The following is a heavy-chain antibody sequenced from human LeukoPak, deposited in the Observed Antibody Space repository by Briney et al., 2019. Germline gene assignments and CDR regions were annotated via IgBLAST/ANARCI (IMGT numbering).Heavy chain of an antibody. CDR1: GYTLTDYG. CDR2: ISAYNGNT. CDR3: ARDLKITIFGVLPWDYFDY. J-gene: IGHJ4*02. V-gene: IGHV1-18*01. Sequence: GASVTVSCKASGYTLTDYGISWVRQAPGQGREWMGWISAYNGNTNYAQKLQGRVTMTTDTSTSTAYMELRSLRSDDTALYYCARDLKITIFGVLPWDYFDYWGQGTLVTVSS. D-gene: IGHD3-3*01.